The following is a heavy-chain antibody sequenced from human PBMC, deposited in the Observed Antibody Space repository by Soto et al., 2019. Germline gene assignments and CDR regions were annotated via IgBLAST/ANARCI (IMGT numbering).Heavy chain of an antibody. CDR3: ARLVREVPAAIN. J-gene: IGHJ4*02. Sequence: SGPTLVNPTQTLTLTCTFSGFSLSTSGVGVGWIRQPPGKALEWLALIYWNDDKRYSPSLKSRLTITKDTSKNQVVLTMTNMDPVDTATYYCARLVREVPAAINWGQGTLVTVSS. D-gene: IGHD2-2*01. CDR1: GFSLSTSGVG. CDR2: IYWNDDK. V-gene: IGHV2-5*01.